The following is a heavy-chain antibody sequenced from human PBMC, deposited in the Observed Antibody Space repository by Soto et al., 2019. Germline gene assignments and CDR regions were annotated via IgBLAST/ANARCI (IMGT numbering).Heavy chain of an antibody. V-gene: IGHV4-59*01. CDR3: ARPHGGSSGWDNWFAP. Sequence: ASETLSLTCTVPGGSIRSYSWSWIRQPPGKGLEWIGYIYYSGSTNYNPSLKSRVTISVDTSKNQFSLKLSSVTAADTAVYYCARPHGGSSGWDNWFAPWAQGTLVTVS. D-gene: IGHD6-25*01. J-gene: IGHJ5*02. CDR1: GGSIRSYS. CDR2: IYYSGST.